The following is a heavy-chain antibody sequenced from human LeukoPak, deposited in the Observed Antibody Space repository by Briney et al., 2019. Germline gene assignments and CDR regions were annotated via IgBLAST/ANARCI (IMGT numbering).Heavy chain of an antibody. Sequence: ASVKVSCKASGYTFTSYAMNWVRQAPGQGLEWMGWINTNTGNPTYAQGFTGRFVFSLDTSVSTAYLQISSLKAEDTAVYYCARGSAEAGPNRFDYWGQGTLVTVSS. J-gene: IGHJ4*02. CDR3: ARGSAEAGPNRFDY. V-gene: IGHV7-4-1*02. D-gene: IGHD6-19*01. CDR2: INTNTGNP. CDR1: GYTFTSYA.